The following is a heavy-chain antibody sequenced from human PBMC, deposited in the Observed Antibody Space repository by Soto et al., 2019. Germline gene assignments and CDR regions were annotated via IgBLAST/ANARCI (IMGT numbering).Heavy chain of an antibody. CDR2: IIPILGIA. V-gene: IGHV1-69*02. D-gene: IGHD1-7*01. CDR3: ARTSSGTTLGLAFDI. Sequence: GXXVKVSCKASAGTFISYTISCVRQAPGQGLEWMGRIIPILGIANYAQKFHGTVTITADKSTSTAYMELSSLRSEDTAVYYCARTSSGTTLGLAFDIWGQGTMVTVSS. J-gene: IGHJ3*02. CDR1: AGTFISYT.